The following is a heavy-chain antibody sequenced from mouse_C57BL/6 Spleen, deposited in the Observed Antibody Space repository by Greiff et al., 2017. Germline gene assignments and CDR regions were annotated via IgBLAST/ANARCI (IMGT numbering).Heavy chain of an antibody. J-gene: IGHJ3*01. CDR2: IDPSASYT. CDR1: GYTFTTYW. CDR3: ARSNDYDGPWFAY. Sequence: QVQLQQPGAELVMPGASVKLSCKSSGYTFTTYWMHWVTQRPGQGLEWIGEIDPSASYTNYNQKSTGKSPWTVDKSSSGAYLQRSSLAAEGSSVYYCARSNDYDGPWFAYWGQGALGTVSA. D-gene: IGHD2-4*01. V-gene: IGHV1-69*01.